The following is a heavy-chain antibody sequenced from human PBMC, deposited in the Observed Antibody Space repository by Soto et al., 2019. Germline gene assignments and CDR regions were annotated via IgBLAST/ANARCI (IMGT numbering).Heavy chain of an antibody. Sequence: GGSLRLSCAASGFTFSSYAMTWVRQAPGKGLEWVSSIGGSGGITYYADSVKGRFTISRDNSKNTLYLQMNSLRAEDTAVYYCARQTDCDYWGQGTLVTVSS. CDR2: IGGSGGIT. J-gene: IGHJ4*02. V-gene: IGHV3-23*01. D-gene: IGHD1-1*01. CDR1: GFTFSSYA. CDR3: ARQTDCDY.